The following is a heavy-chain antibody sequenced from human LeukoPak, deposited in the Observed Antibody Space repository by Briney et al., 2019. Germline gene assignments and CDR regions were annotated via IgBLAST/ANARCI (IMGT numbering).Heavy chain of an antibody. CDR1: GYTFSGYY. CDR3: ARDGGCTNDVCYKNSDY. V-gene: IGHV1-2*02. D-gene: IGHD2-8*01. CDR2: INPNSGGT. J-gene: IGHJ4*02. Sequence: ASVKVSCKASGYTFSGYYIFWVRRAPGQGLEWMGWINPNSGGTNYAPEFQGRLTMTRDTSITTAYMELSTLRSDDTAVYYCARDGGCTNDVCYKNSDYWGQGTLVTVSS.